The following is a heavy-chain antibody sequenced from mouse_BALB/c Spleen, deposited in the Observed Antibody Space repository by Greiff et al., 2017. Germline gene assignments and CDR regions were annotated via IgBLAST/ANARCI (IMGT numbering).Heavy chain of an antibody. CDR2: IWWDDDK. V-gene: IGHV8-8*01. CDR3: ARTYYYGSSTGKGAWFAY. D-gene: IGHD1-1*01. J-gene: IGHJ3*01. CDR1: GFSLSTSGMG. Sequence: QVTLKVSGPGILQPSQTLSLTCSFSGFSLSTSGMGVGWIRQPSGKGLEWLAHIWWDDDKRYNPALKSRLTISKDTSSNQVFLKIASVDTADTATYYCARTYYYGSSTGKGAWFAYWGQGTLVTVSA.